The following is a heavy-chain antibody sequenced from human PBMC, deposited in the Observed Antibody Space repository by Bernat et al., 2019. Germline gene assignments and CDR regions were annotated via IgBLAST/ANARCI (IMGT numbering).Heavy chain of an antibody. D-gene: IGHD1-1*01. CDR3: TTQSTTLDY. CDR2: IKSKSDGETT. Sequence: EVQLVESGGGLVKPGGSLRLSCAVSDFTFSKTWMHWVRQAPGKGLEWVGRIKSKSDGETTDYAAPVKGRFTISRDDPKNTLYLQMNSLKTEDTAVYYCTTQSTTLDYWGQGTLVTVSP. CDR1: DFTFSKTW. J-gene: IGHJ4*02. V-gene: IGHV3-15*07.